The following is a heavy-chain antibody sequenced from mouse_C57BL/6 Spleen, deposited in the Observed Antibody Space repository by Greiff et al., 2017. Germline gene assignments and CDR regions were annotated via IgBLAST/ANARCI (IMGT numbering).Heavy chain of an antibody. V-gene: IGHV1-18*01. CDR3: ARFPTGTSMDY. CDR1: GYTFTYYN. D-gene: IGHD4-1*02. Sequence: VQLKESGPELVKPGASVKIPCKASGYTFTYYNMDWVKQSHGKSLEWIGDINPNNGGTIYNQKFKGKATLTVDKSSSTAYMELRSLTSEDTAVYYCARFPTGTSMDYWGQGTSVTVSS. J-gene: IGHJ4*01. CDR2: INPNNGGT.